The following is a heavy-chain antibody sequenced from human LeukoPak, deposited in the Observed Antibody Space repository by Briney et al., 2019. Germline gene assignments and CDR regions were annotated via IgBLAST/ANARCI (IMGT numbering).Heavy chain of an antibody. Sequence: SETLSLTCTVSGDSISTYYWSWVRQPPGKGLEWIGFISYLGSTNYNPSLKSRVTISVDTSKNQFSLKLSSVTAADTAVYYCARGFYGSGSYSPPYYYMDVWGKGTTVTIS. CDR1: GDSISTYY. D-gene: IGHD3-10*01. CDR2: ISYLGST. CDR3: ARGFYGSGSYSPPYYYMDV. J-gene: IGHJ6*03. V-gene: IGHV4-59*01.